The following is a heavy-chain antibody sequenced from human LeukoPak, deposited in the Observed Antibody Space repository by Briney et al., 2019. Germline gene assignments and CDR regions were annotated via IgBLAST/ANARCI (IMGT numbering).Heavy chain of an antibody. V-gene: IGHV4-59*08. CDR1: GRPISRYY. J-gene: IGHJ2*01. CDR3: VRQGGKNCNSVPLWFCDL. CDR2: IYYSGST. Sequence: SETLTLPCTLRGRPISRYYCSWLRQPPGKGLEWIGYIYYSGSTNYNPSLKSRVTISVDTSKKQFSLKLSSVTAAGTAVYYFVRQGGKNCNSVPLWFCDLCGRGTLVTVSS. D-gene: IGHD2/OR15-2a*01.